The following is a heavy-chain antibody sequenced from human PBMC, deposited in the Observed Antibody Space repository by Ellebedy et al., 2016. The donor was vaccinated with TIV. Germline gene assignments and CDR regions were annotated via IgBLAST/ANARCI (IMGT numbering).Heavy chain of an antibody. Sequence: AASVKVSCKASGYTFTNYYMNWVRQAPGQGLEWMGIINHSGGGTSYAQKLQGRVTMTRDTSTKIAYMELSSLGSEDTAVYICAIVLSSYRGAWFDPWGQGTLVTVSS. CDR1: GYTFTNYY. CDR2: INHSGGGT. D-gene: IGHD1-1*01. J-gene: IGHJ5*02. CDR3: AIVLSSYRGAWFDP. V-gene: IGHV1-46*01.